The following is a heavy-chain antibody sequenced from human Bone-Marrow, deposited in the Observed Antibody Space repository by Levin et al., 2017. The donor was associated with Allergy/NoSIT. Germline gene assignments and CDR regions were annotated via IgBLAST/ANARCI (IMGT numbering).Heavy chain of an antibody. CDR1: GFTFSNYI. CDR2: ISGSHSYI. D-gene: IGHD3-10*01. CDR3: ARDYYGSGNYGATFDY. Sequence: RPGGSLRLSCAASGFTFSNYIMNWVRQAPGKGLEWVSSISGSHSYINYADSVRGRFTISRDNAKNSLFLQMNSLRAEDTAVYYCARDYYGSGNYGATFDYWGQGTLVTVSS. J-gene: IGHJ4*02. V-gene: IGHV3-21*01.